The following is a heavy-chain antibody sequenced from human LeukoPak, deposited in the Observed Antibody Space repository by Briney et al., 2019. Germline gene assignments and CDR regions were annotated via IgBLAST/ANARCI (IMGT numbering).Heavy chain of an antibody. V-gene: IGHV1-2*02. D-gene: IGHD3-10*01. CDR2: INPNSGGT. CDR1: GYTFTGYY. Sequence: ASVKVSCKASGYTFTGYYMHWVRQAPGQGLEWMGWINPNSGGTNYAQKFQGRVTMTRDTSISTAYMELSRLRSDDTAVYYCARVLVSGGYYFDYWGQGTLVTVSS. J-gene: IGHJ4*02. CDR3: ARVLVSGGYYFDY.